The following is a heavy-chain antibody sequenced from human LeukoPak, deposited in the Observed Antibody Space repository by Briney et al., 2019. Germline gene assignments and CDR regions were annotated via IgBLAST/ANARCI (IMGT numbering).Heavy chain of an antibody. CDR1: GGSFSGYH. J-gene: IGHJ4*02. D-gene: IGHD3/OR15-3a*01. V-gene: IGHV4-34*01. CDR3: ARQTGSGLFILP. Sequence: PSETLSLTCAVYGGSFSGYHWSWIRQSPGKGLEWIGEINHSESTDYNPSLKNRITISVDTSKNQFSLKLSSVTAAATAVYYCARQTGSGLFILPGGQGTLVTVSS. CDR2: INHSEST.